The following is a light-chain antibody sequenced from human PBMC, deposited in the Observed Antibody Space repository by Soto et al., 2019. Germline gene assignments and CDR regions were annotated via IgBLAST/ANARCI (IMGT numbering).Light chain of an antibody. J-gene: IGLJ3*02. CDR3: QTWDTGIRV. V-gene: IGLV4-69*01. CDR1: SGHSSYA. CDR2: RNIDGSH. Sequence: QAVVTQSPSASASLGASVKLTCTLRSGHSSYAIAWHQQQPEKGPRYLMKRNIDGSHTKGDGIPDRFSGSSSGAERYLTISSLQSEDEADYYCQTWDTGIRVFGGGTKLTVL.